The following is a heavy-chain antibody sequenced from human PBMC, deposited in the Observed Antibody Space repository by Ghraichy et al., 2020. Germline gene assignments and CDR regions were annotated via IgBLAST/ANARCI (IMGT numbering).Heavy chain of an antibody. Sequence: SETLSLTCTVSGGSISSSSYYWGWIRQPPGKGLEWIGSIYYSGSTYYNPSLKSRVTISVDTSKNQFSLKLSSVTAADTAVYYCATEGVMITFGGAERSRNWFDPWGQGTLVTVSS. J-gene: IGHJ5*02. D-gene: IGHD3-16*01. CDR1: GGSISSSSYY. CDR2: IYYSGST. CDR3: ATEGVMITFGGAERSRNWFDP. V-gene: IGHV4-39*01.